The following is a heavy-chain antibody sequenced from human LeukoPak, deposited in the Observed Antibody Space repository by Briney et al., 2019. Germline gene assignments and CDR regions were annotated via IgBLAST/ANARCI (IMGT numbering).Heavy chain of an antibody. CDR2: INPNSGGT. D-gene: IGHD5-12*01. CDR3: ASREVAKIDGIYYYYGMDV. CDR1: GYTFTGYY. J-gene: IGHJ6*02. Sequence: ASVKVSCKSSGYTFTGYYMHWVRQAPGQGLEWMGWINPNSGGTNYAQKFQGRVTMTRDTSISTAYMELSRLRSDDMDVYYCASREVAKIDGIYYYYGMDVWGQGTTVTVSS. V-gene: IGHV1-2*02.